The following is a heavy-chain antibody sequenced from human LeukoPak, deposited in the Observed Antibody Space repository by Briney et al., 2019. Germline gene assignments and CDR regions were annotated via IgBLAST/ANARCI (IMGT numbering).Heavy chain of an antibody. V-gene: IGHV4-59*01. D-gene: IGHD3-22*01. CDR1: GGSFSGYY. CDR3: ARVKVVRNYYYGMDV. CDR2: IYYSGST. J-gene: IGHJ6*02. Sequence: SETLSLTCAVYGGSFSGYYWSWIRQPPGKGLEWIGYIYYSGSTNYNPSLKSRVTISVDTSKNQFSLKLSSVTAADTAVYYCARVKVVRNYYYGMDVWGQGTTVTVSS.